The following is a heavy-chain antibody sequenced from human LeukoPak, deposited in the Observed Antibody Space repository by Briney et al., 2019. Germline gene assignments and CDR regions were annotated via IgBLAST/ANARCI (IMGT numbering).Heavy chain of an antibody. CDR3: ARSPVGSSALGY. V-gene: IGHV1-2*02. Sequence: ASVKVSCNASGYTFTGYYMYWVRQVPRHRVEWMGWIKPNSGGTNYAQKFQGRVPMTRDTSISTAYMELSRLRSDDTAVYYCARSPVGSSALGYWGQGTLVTVSS. J-gene: IGHJ4*02. D-gene: IGHD3-10*01. CDR1: GYTFTGYY. CDR2: IKPNSGGT.